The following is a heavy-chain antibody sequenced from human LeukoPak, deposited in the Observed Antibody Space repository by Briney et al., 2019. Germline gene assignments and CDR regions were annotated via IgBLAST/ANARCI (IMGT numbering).Heavy chain of an antibody. Sequence: GGSLRLSCAASGFTFDDYAMHWVRQAPGKGLEWVSGISWNSGSIGYADSVKGRFTISRDNAKNSLYLQMNSLRAEDTALYYCAKSAPGVAAYGYFDLWGRGTLVTVSS. D-gene: IGHD2-15*01. CDR1: GFTFDDYA. CDR3: AKSAPGVAAYGYFDL. J-gene: IGHJ2*01. V-gene: IGHV3-9*01. CDR2: ISWNSGSI.